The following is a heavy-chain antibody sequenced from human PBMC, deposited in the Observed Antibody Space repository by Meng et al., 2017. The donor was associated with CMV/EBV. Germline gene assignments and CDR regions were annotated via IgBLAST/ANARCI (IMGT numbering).Heavy chain of an antibody. J-gene: IGHJ6*02. V-gene: IGHV1-46*01. Sequence: ASVKVSCKASGYTFTSYYMHWVRQAPGQGLEWMGIINPSGGSTSYAQKFQGRVTMTRDTSTSTAYMELRSLRSDDTAVYYCARDGRGIWDCSSTSCYNPYYYYGMDVWGQGTTVTVSS. CDR2: INPSGGST. CDR3: ARDGRGIWDCSSTSCYNPYYYYGMDV. D-gene: IGHD2-2*02. CDR1: GYTFTSYY.